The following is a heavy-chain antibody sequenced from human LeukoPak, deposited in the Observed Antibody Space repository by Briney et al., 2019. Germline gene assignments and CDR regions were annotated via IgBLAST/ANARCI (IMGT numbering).Heavy chain of an antibody. J-gene: IGHJ4*02. D-gene: IGHD2-2*01. CDR1: GFTFSSYS. CDR2: ISSSSYI. Sequence: GGSLRLSCAASGFTFSSYSMNWVRQAPGKGLEWVSSISSSSYIYYADSVKGRFTISRDNAKNSLYLQMNSLRAEDTAVYYCARDGRYCSSTSCYGVFDYWGQGTLVTVSS. V-gene: IGHV3-21*01. CDR3: ARDGRYCSSTSCYGVFDY.